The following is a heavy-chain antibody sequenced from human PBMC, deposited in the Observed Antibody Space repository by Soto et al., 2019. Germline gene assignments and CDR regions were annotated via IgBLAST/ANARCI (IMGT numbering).Heavy chain of an antibody. D-gene: IGHD3-16*01. CDR2: ISPYTGNT. CDR3: VMVDNYVTPTPQDV. J-gene: IGHJ6*02. Sequence: QVKLVQSGEEVKKPGASVKVSCKASGYIFVNYGIAWVRQAPGQGLEWMGWISPYTGNTHSATKVQGRLTMTTDTYTSTAYMDLGSLTSDDTAVYYCVMVDNYVTPTPQDVWGQGTTVTVSS. CDR1: GYIFVNYG. V-gene: IGHV1-18*01.